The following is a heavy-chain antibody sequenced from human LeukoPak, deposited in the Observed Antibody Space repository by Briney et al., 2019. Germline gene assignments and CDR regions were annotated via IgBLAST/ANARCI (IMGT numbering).Heavy chain of an antibody. D-gene: IGHD1-26*01. J-gene: IGHJ3*01. CDR2: IKEDGRVR. CDR1: GFIFSYYW. Sequence: GGSLRLSCAASGFIFSYYWMSWVRHAPGKGLEWVANIKEDGRVRYYVDSVRGRFTISRDNAENSLYLQLDCLRAEDTAVYYCARTVRGIVMPQNAFDVWGQGTMVTVSS. V-gene: IGHV3-7*01. CDR3: ARTVRGIVMPQNAFDV.